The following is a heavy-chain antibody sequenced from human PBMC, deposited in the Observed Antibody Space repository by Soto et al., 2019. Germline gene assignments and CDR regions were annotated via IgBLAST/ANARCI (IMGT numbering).Heavy chain of an antibody. J-gene: IGHJ5*02. D-gene: IGHD1-7*01. CDR3: ARDPAGELRVSSVTGSLVS. V-gene: IGHV3-53*01. CDR1: GFIVNRNS. CDR2: IFTDDTT. Sequence: DVQLVESGGGLIQPGGSLRLSCAAAGFIVNRNSMSWVRQAPGRGLEWVSLIFTDDTTSYADSVKGRFTISRDNSRNTLYLQMNSLRAEDTAVYFCARDPAGELRVSSVTGSLVSWGQGTLVAVSS.